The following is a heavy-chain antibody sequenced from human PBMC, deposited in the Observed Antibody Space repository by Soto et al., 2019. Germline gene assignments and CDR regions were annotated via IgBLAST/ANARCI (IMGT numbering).Heavy chain of an antibody. CDR1: GGSITTYY. J-gene: IGHJ4*02. Sequence: PSETLSLTCTVSGGSITTYYWSWIRQPPGKGLGWIGYIYYSGSTNYNPSLTSRVSISVXXXXXXFXLXLXSXTAAXTAVYYCARGATASSSSENWGQGTLVTVSS. D-gene: IGHD6-6*01. V-gene: IGHV4-59*01. CDR3: ARGATASSSSEN. CDR2: IYYSGST.